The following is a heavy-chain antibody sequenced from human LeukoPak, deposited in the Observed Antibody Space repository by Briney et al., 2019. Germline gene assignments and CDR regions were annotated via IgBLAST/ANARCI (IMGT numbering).Heavy chain of an antibody. D-gene: IGHD4-23*01. Sequence: GGSLRLSCAASGFTFSNYNLTWVRQAPGKGLEWVSYIGDGSSTIYYADSVRGRFTISRDNAKNSLYLQINSLRDEDTAVYYCARETVGLDYWGQGTLVTVSS. V-gene: IGHV3-48*02. CDR2: IGDGSSTI. CDR3: ARETVGLDY. J-gene: IGHJ4*02. CDR1: GFTFSNYN.